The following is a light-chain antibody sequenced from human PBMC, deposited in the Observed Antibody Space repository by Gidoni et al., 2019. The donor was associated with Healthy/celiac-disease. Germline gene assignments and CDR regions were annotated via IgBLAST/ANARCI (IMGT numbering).Light chain of an antibody. Sequence: EVVSTQSPPSLSVSPGERVTLPCRASQSVSNYLSWYQQKRGQAPKLLIYDTSLMATGIPTRFSGSGSGTDFTLTISSLEPEDFGIYYCQQRASWPPTFGQGTRVEIK. CDR1: QSVSNY. V-gene: IGKV3-11*01. CDR3: QQRASWPPT. J-gene: IGKJ1*01. CDR2: DTS.